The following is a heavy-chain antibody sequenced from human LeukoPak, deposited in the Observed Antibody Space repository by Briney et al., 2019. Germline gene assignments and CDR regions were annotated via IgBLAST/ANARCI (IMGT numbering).Heavy chain of an antibody. V-gene: IGHV1-69*13. J-gene: IGHJ6*03. CDR2: IIPIFGTA. CDR1: GGTFSSYA. CDR3: ARGPFLMYGAVPYYMDV. D-gene: IGHD1-26*01. Sequence: SVKVSCKASGGTFSSYAISWVRQAPGQGLEGMGGIIPIFGTANYAQKFQGRVTITADESTSTAYMELSSLRSEDTAVYYCARGPFLMYGAVPYYMDVWGKGTTVTVSS.